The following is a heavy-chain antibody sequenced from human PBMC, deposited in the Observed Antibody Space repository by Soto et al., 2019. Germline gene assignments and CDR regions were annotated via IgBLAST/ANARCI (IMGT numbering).Heavy chain of an antibody. J-gene: IGHJ6*02. CDR1: GYSFTSYW. Sequence: GESLKISCKGSGYSFTSYWIGWVRQMPGKGLEWMGIIYPGDSDTRYSPSFQGQVTISADKSISTAYLQWSSLKASDTAMYYCARLNGDCSGGSCYYERYYYYGMDVWGQGTTVTVSS. CDR3: ARLNGDCSGGSCYYERYYYYGMDV. CDR2: IYPGDSDT. D-gene: IGHD2-15*01. V-gene: IGHV5-51*01.